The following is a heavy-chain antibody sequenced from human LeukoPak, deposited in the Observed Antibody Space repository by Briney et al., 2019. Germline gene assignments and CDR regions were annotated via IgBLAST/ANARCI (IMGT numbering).Heavy chain of an antibody. V-gene: IGHV1-69*05. CDR1: GGTFSSYA. D-gene: IGHD1-1*01. CDR3: ARDATGTPASY. J-gene: IGHJ4*02. CDR2: IIPIFGTA. Sequence: ASVKVSCKASGGTFSSYAISWVRQAPGQGLEWMGGIIPIFGTANYAQKFQGRVTITTDESTSTAYMELGSLRSEDTAVYYCARDATGTPASYWGQGTLVTVPS.